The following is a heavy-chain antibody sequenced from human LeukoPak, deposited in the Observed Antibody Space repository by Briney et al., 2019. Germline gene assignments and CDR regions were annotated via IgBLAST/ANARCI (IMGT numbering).Heavy chain of an antibody. CDR3: ARHTDTYCYDSSGYSDAFDT. J-gene: IGHJ3*02. CDR1: GGSISSSSYY. Sequence: ETLSLTCTVSGGSISSSSYYWGWIRQPPGKGLEWIGSIYYSGSTYYNPSLKSRVTISVDTSKNQFSLKLSSVTAADTAVYYCARHTDTYCYDSSGYSDAFDTCGQGETLSVSS. D-gene: IGHD3-22*01. V-gene: IGHV4-39*01. CDR2: IYYSGST.